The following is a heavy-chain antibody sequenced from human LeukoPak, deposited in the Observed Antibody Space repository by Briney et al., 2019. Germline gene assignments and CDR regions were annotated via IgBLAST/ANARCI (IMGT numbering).Heavy chain of an antibody. CDR2: MNPNSGNT. V-gene: IGHV1-8*01. CDR1: GYTFTSYD. CDR3: ARSYCSGGSCVPFDY. Sequence: ASVKVSCKASGYTFTSYDINWVRQAPGQGLEWMGWMNPNSGNTVYAQKFQGRVTMTRNTSISTAYMELSSLRSEDTAVYYCARSYCSGGSCVPFDYWGQGTLVTVSS. J-gene: IGHJ4*02. D-gene: IGHD2-15*01.